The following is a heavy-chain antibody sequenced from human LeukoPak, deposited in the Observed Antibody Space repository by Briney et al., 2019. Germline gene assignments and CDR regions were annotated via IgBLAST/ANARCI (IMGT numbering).Heavy chain of an antibody. D-gene: IGHD2-15*01. Sequence: MTSETLSLTCTVSDGSISGSYWRWIRQPPGKGLEWIGYIYISGSTSYNPSLKSRVAISVDASKNQFSLKLSSVTAADTAVYYCARQRRSSQIRYYYYMDVWGKGTTVTVSS. V-gene: IGHV4-4*09. CDR2: IYISGST. CDR3: ARQRRSSQIRYYYYMDV. CDR1: DGSISGSY. J-gene: IGHJ6*03.